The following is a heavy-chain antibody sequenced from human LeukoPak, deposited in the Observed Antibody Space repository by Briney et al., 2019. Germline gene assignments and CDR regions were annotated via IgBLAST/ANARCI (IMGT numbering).Heavy chain of an antibody. Sequence: TSETLSLTCTVSGGSISSYYWSWIRQPAGKGLEWIGRIYISGSTNYNPSLKSRVTMSVDTSKNQFSQKLSSVTAADTAVYYCARESGGAGYSSGWYYYYYMDVWGKGTTVTVSS. V-gene: IGHV4-4*07. CDR3: ARESGGAGYSSGWYYYYYMDV. CDR1: GGSISSYY. CDR2: IYISGST. D-gene: IGHD6-19*01. J-gene: IGHJ6*03.